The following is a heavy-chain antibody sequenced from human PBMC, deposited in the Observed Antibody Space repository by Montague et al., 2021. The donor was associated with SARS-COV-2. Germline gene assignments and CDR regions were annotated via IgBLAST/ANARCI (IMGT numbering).Heavy chain of an antibody. V-gene: IGHV4-59*02. CDR3: ARASRGYGGDFDS. Sequence: SETLSLTCSVSGDSVNRNYWSWVRQPPGKGLEWLGYIFYSGSTYNPSLNSRVTMSLDTSKNHFSLNLISVTAADTAVYYCARASRGYGGDFDSWGQGTLVIVS. CDR2: IFYSGST. D-gene: IGHD4-23*01. J-gene: IGHJ4*02. CDR1: GDSVNRNY.